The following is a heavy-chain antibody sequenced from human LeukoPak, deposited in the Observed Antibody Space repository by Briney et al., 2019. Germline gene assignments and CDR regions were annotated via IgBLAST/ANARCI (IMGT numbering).Heavy chain of an antibody. CDR1: GFTFTDYY. CDR2: ISGSGSTI. CDR3: ARYRGTYYDY. D-gene: IGHD1-26*01. Sequence: GGSLRLSRAASGFTFTDYYLSWNRQAPGKGLEWVSYISGSGSTIYIADSVKGRFSISRDNANNSLYLQMNSLRPEDTAVYYCARYRGTYYDYWGQGTLVTVSS. J-gene: IGHJ4*02. V-gene: IGHV3-11*04.